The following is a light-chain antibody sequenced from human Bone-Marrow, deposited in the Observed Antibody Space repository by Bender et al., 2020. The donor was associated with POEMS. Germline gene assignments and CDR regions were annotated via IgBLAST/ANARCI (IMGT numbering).Light chain of an antibody. CDR1: VVAKKY. Sequence: SYELTQPSSVSVSPGQTARITCSGDVVAKKYVRWFQQRPGQAPVVVIYEDSERPSGIPERFSGSNSGNTATLTISGTQAMDEADYYCQAWDSSTDPVVFGGGTKLTVL. CDR3: QAWDSSTDPVV. V-gene: IGLV3-27*01. CDR2: EDS. J-gene: IGLJ2*01.